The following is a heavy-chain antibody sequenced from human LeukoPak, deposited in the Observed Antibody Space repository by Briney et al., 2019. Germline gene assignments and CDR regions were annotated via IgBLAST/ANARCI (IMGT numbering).Heavy chain of an antibody. D-gene: IGHD1-26*01. J-gene: IGHJ5*02. CDR2: INPSGDVR. CDR3: ARDYSGEWEQLTGWWFDP. V-gene: IGHV1-46*01. Sequence: VASVKVSCKASGYSFTNYDINWVRQAPGQGLEWMAIINPSGDVRSYAQKFQGRVTVTRDMSTRTVYMELSDLRPEDTAVYYCARDYSGEWEQLTGWWFDPWGQGTLVIVSS. CDR1: GYSFTNYD.